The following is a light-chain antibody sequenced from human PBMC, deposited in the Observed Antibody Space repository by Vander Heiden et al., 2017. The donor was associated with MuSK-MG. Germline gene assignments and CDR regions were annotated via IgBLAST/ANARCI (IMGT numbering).Light chain of an antibody. J-gene: IGKJ4*01. CDR2: GAS. CDR1: QSVGYN. V-gene: IGKV3-15*01. CDR3: QQVNNWPLT. Sequence: EIVMTQSPATLSVSPGESATLSCRASQSVGYNLAWYQQKSGQAPRLLITGASNRATGIPARFIGSGSATEFTLTISSWQSEDFAVYFCQQVNNWPLTFGGGTKVEIK.